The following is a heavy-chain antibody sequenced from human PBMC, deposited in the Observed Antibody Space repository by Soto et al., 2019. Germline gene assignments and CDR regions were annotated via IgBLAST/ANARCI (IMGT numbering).Heavy chain of an antibody. D-gene: IGHD3-10*01. CDR1: GGTCDIYV. J-gene: IGHJ5*02. Sequence: SVKVSGKASGGTCDIYVISGLGQAPGQGLEWMGGIMPIFGTPNYAQKFRGRVTISADESTSTAYLELSSLTSDDTAVYYCARVHSSGIFYFVDPWGQGTLVTVSS. CDR3: ARVHSSGIFYFVDP. V-gene: IGHV1-69*13. CDR2: IMPIFGTP.